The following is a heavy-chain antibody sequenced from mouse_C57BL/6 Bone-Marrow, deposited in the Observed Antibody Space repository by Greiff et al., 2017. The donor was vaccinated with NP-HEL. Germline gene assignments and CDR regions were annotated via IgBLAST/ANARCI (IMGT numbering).Heavy chain of an antibody. D-gene: IGHD2-1*01. V-gene: IGHV6-3*01. J-gene: IGHJ1*03. CDR3: TDGNYEGWYFDV. CDR1: GFTFSNYW. CDR2: IRLKSDNYAT. Sequence: EVQLQQSGGGLVQPGGSMKLSCVASGFTFSNYWMNWVRQSPEKGLEWVAQIRLKSDNYATHYAESVKGRFTISRDDSKSSVYLQMNNLRAEDTGIYYCTDGNYEGWYFDVWGTGTTVTVSS.